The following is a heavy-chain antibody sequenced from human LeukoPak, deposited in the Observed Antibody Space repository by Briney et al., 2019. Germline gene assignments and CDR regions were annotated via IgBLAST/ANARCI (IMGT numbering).Heavy chain of an antibody. CDR1: GGSVSSGSSF. CDR2: IYHSGNT. J-gene: IGHJ4*02. V-gene: IGHV4-61*01. CDR3: ARDRNYYDSSDYYFAN. Sequence: PSETLSLTCTVSGGSVSSGSSFWSWIRQPPGKGLEWIGYIYHSGNTNYNPSLKSRVTISVDTSKSQLSLKLNSVTAADTAVYYCARDRNYYDSSDYYFANWGQGTLVTVSS. D-gene: IGHD3-22*01.